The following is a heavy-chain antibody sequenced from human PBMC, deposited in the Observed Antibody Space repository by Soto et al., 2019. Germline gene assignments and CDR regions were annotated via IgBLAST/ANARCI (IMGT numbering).Heavy chain of an antibody. J-gene: IGHJ4*02. CDR2: ITSGGGGA. D-gene: IGHD3-10*01. V-gene: IGHV3-23*01. CDR3: ARGSKDSYPGSRIFDF. CDR1: EVTFASYD. Sequence: EVQLLEAGGGLVQPGGSLRLSCVASEVTFASYDMDWVRQAPGKGLEWVSLITSGGGGANYADSVKGRFTISRDNSYNTLYLQMSSLRAEDSAVYYCARGSKDSYPGSRIFDFWGQGTLVTVSS.